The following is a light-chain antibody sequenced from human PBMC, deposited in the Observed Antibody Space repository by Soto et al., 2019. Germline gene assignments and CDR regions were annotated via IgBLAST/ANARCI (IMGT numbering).Light chain of an antibody. CDR3: SSYTSSSTLLYV. Sequence: QPVLTQPASVSGSPGQSITISCTGTSSDVGGYNYVSWYQQHPGIAPKLMIYDVSNRPSGVSNRFSGSKSGNTASLTISGLQAEDEADYYCSSYTSSSTLLYVFGTGTKLTVL. J-gene: IGLJ1*01. V-gene: IGLV2-14*01. CDR2: DVS. CDR1: SSDVGGYNY.